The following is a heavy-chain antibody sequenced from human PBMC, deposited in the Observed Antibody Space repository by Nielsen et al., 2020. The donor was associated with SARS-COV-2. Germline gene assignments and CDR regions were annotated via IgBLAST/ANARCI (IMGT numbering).Heavy chain of an antibody. V-gene: IGHV3-23*01. Sequence: GESLKISCAASGFTFSSYSMNWVRQAPGKGLEWVSAISGSGGSTYYADSVKGRFTISRDNSKNTLYLQMNSLRAEDTAVYYCARDLGGSYGNWGQGTLVTVSS. CDR3: ARDLGGSYGN. D-gene: IGHD1-26*01. CDR1: GFTFSSYS. J-gene: IGHJ4*02. CDR2: ISGSGGST.